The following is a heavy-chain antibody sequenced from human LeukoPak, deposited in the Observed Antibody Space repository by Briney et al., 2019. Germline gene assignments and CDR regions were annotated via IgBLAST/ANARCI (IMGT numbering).Heavy chain of an antibody. J-gene: IGHJ6*02. CDR1: GFIFNNYA. Sequence: PGGSPRLSCAGSGFIFNNYAMHWVRQPPGKGLEWVSGISWNSGSIDYADSVKGRFTISRDNSKNTLYLQMNSLRAEDTAVYYCARVNTYGSGSYLYSPYYYYGMDVWGQGTTVTVSS. CDR2: ISWNSGSI. CDR3: ARVNTYGSGSYLYSPYYYYGMDV. D-gene: IGHD3-10*01. V-gene: IGHV3-9*01.